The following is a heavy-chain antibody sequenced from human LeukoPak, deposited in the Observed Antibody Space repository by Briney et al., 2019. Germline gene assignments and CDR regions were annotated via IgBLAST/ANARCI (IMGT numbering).Heavy chain of an antibody. CDR3: ARTSLVVAAGSSFDY. J-gene: IGHJ4*02. CDR2: IYYSGST. V-gene: IGHV4-39*07. CDR1: GGSISSSSYY. D-gene: IGHD2-15*01. Sequence: SETLSLTCTVSGGSISSSSYYWGWIRQPPGKGLEWIGSIYYSGSTYYNPSLKSRVTISVDRSKNQFSLKLSSVTAADTAVYYCARTSLVVAAGSSFDYWGQGTLVTVSS.